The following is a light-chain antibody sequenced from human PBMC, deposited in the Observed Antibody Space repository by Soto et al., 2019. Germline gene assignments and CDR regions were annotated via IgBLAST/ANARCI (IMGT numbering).Light chain of an antibody. V-gene: IGKV3-15*01. CDR2: GAS. CDR3: QQYYDWPIT. Sequence: EIVLTQSPGTLSLSPGERATLSCRASQSVSRTYLAWYQQKPVQAPRLLIYGASTRATGIPARFSGSGSGTEFTLTISSLQSEDFAVYYCQQYYDWPITFGQGTRLEIK. J-gene: IGKJ5*01. CDR1: QSVSRTY.